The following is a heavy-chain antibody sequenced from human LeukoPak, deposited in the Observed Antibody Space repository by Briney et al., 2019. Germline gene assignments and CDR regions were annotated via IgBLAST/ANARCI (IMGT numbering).Heavy chain of an antibody. Sequence: SETLSLTCTVSGGPIRNSNYYWGWIRQPPGKGLEWIGTIYYSGSTYYNPSLKSRVTISVHTSKDRFSLKLNSVIAADTAVYYCARDRPGSYWYFDLWGRGTLVTVSS. CDR1: GGPIRNSNYY. CDR2: IYYSGST. CDR3: ARDRPGSYWYFDL. D-gene: IGHD3-10*01. V-gene: IGHV4-39*07. J-gene: IGHJ2*01.